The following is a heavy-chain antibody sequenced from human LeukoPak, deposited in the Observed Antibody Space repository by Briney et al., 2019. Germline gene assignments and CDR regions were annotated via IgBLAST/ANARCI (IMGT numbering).Heavy chain of an antibody. CDR1: GFTFSSYS. V-gene: IGHV3-21*01. D-gene: IGHD2-2*01. CDR3: ARDLLGYCSSTSCVRVFDY. Sequence: GGSLRLSCAASGFTFSSYSMNWVRQAPGKGLEWVSSISSSSSYIYYADSVKGRFTISRDNAKNSLYLQMNSLRAEDTAVYYCARDLLGYCSSTSCVRVFDYWGQGTLVTVSS. CDR2: ISSSSSYI. J-gene: IGHJ4*02.